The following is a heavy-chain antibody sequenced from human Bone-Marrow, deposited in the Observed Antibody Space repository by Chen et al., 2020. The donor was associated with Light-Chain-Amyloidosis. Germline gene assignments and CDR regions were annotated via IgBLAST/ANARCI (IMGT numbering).Heavy chain of an antibody. V-gene: IGHV3-74*01. CDR1: GFTLSSHW. Sequence: EVQLVESGGGLVQPGGSLRLSCAASGFTLSSHWMHWVRQGPGKGVVWVARINYDGSSLSYADSVRGRFVISRDNAKNTLYLQMNSLGVDDTAFYYCTREASSDDGFDFWGQGTVVTVSS. D-gene: IGHD6-19*01. CDR3: TREASSDDGFDF. CDR2: INYDGSSL. J-gene: IGHJ3*01.